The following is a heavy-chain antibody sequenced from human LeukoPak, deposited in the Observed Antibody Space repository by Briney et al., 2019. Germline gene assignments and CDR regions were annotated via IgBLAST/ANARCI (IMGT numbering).Heavy chain of an antibody. CDR3: ARAESPGLHYDFWSGYYSPPFDAFDI. Sequence: PSETLSLTCTVSGYSISSGYYWGWIRQPPGKGLEWIGSIYYSGSTYYNPSLKSRVTISVDTSKNQFSLKLSSVTAADTAVYYCARAESPGLHYDFWSGYYSPPFDAFDIWGQGTMVTVSS. V-gene: IGHV4-38-2*02. CDR1: GYSISSGYY. D-gene: IGHD3-3*01. J-gene: IGHJ3*02. CDR2: IYYSGST.